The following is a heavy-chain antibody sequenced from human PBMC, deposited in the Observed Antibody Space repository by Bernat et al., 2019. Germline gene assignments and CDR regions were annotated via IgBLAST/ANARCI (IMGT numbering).Heavy chain of an antibody. J-gene: IGHJ4*02. Sequence: QVQLVESGGGVVQPGRSLRLSCAASGFTFSSYAMHWVRQAPGKGLEWVAVISYDGSNKYYADSVKGRFTSSRDNSKNTLYLQMNSLRAEDTAVYYCAREGVEWELLEPSEMDYWGQGTLVTVSS. CDR2: ISYDGSNK. CDR3: AREGVEWELLEPSEMDY. D-gene: IGHD1-26*01. V-gene: IGHV3-30-3*01. CDR1: GFTFSSYA.